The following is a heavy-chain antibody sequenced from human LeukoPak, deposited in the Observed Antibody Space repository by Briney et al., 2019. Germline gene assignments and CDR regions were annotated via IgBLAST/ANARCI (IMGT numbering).Heavy chain of an antibody. CDR2: ISGSGGST. D-gene: IGHD4-17*01. V-gene: IGHV3-23*01. CDR3: AKGGNYGDYLDYYYYYMDV. Sequence: GGSLRLSCAASGFTFSSYAMSWVRQAPGKGLEWVSAISGSGGSTYYADSVKGRFTTSRDNSKNTLYLQMNSLRAEDTAVYYCAKGGNYGDYLDYYYYYMDVWGKGTTVTVSS. CDR1: GFTFSSYA. J-gene: IGHJ6*03.